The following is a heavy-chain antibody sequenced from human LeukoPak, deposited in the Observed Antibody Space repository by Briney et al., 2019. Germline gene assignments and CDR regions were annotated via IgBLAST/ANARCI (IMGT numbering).Heavy chain of an antibody. D-gene: IGHD4-17*01. CDR2: INPDSGGT. CDR1: GYTFTAYY. Sequence: ASVKVSCKTSGYTFTAYYMHWVRQAPGQGLEWMGWINPDSGGTNYAQKFQGRVTMTRDTSISTVYMELSRLRSDDTAVYYCARADYGDFALDYWGQGTLVTVSS. V-gene: IGHV1-2*02. J-gene: IGHJ4*02. CDR3: ARADYGDFALDY.